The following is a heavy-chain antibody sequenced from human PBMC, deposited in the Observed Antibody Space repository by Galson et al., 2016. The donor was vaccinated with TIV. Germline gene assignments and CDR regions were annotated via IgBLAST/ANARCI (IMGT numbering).Heavy chain of an antibody. CDR1: GYTFTNYG. CDR2: IGTYNGDR. J-gene: IGHJ4*02. V-gene: IGHV1-18*01. D-gene: IGHD3-10*01. Sequence: SVKVSCKASGYTFTNYGISWVRQAPGQGLEWMGWIGTYNGDRRYAQKFQDRVTMTTDTSTSTAYLEVRSLRSDDTAVYYCARDGRGTGTNMDQWGQGTLVTVSS. CDR3: ARDGRGTGTNMDQ.